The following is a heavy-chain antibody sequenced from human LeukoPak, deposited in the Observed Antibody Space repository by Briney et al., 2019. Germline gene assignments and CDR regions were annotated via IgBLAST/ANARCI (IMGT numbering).Heavy chain of an antibody. V-gene: IGHV1-46*01. CDR3: ARDIRITMVRGVIGAFDI. J-gene: IGHJ3*02. D-gene: IGHD3-10*01. CDR2: INPSGGST. Sequence: ASVKVSFKASGYTFTSYYMHWVRQAPGQGLEWMGIINPSGGSTSYAQKFQGRVTMTRDTSTSTVYMELSSLRSEDTAVYYCARDIRITMVRGVIGAFDIWGQGTMVTVSS. CDR1: GYTFTSYY.